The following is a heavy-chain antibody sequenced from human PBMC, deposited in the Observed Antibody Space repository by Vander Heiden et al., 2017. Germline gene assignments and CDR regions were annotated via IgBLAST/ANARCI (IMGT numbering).Heavy chain of an antibody. J-gene: IGHJ3*02. V-gene: IGHV3-23*01. CDR1: GFTFSSYA. Sequence: EVQLLESGGGLVQPGGSLRLSCAASGFTFSSYAMSWVRQAPGKGLEWVSAISGSGGSTYYADPVKGRFTISRDNSKNTLYLQMNSLRAEDTAVYYCAKLTIFGVVIPPGAFDIWGQGTMVTVSS. CDR3: AKLTIFGVVIPPGAFDI. D-gene: IGHD3-3*01. CDR2: ISGSGGST.